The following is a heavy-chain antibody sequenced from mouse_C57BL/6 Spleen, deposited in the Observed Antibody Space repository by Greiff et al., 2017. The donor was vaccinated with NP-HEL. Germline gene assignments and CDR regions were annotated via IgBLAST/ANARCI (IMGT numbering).Heavy chain of an antibody. CDR1: GFTFSSYA. Sequence: EVHLVESGGGLVKPGGSLKLSCAASGFTFSSYAMSWVRQTPEKRLEWVATISDGGSYTYYPDNVKGRFTISRDNAKNNLYLQMSHLKSEDTAMYYCARERAYPYAMDYWGQGTSVTVSS. D-gene: IGHD2-10*01. V-gene: IGHV5-4*01. CDR3: ARERAYPYAMDY. J-gene: IGHJ4*01. CDR2: ISDGGSYT.